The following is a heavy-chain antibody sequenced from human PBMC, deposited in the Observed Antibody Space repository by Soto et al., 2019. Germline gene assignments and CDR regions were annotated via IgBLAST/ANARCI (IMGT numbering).Heavy chain of an antibody. CDR1: GDTFSRDT. CDR3: EDSSYGATCDFDN. CDR2: IIPSLGIA. V-gene: IGHV1-69*02. Sequence: PVKVCCKGYGDTFSRDTIIWVGLTPGQGLGWMGSIIPSLGIAKYPQEFHGRVTITADKSTSTAYMEISSLRSEDTAVYYCEDSSYGATCDFDNWGLGTPVTISS. D-gene: IGHD4-17*01. J-gene: IGHJ4*02.